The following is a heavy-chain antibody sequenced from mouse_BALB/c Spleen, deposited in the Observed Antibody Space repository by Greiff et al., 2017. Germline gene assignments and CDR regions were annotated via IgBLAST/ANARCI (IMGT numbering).Heavy chain of an antibody. D-gene: IGHD2-3*01. Sequence: EVQGVESGPGLVKPSQSLSLTCTVTGYSITSDYAWNWIRQFPGNKLEWMGYISYSGSTSYNPSLKSRISITRDTSKNQFFLQLNSVTTEDTATYYCARAFYDPGVLFAYWGQGTLVTVSA. J-gene: IGHJ3*01. V-gene: IGHV3-2*02. CDR2: ISYSGST. CDR3: ARAFYDPGVLFAY. CDR1: GYSITSDYA.